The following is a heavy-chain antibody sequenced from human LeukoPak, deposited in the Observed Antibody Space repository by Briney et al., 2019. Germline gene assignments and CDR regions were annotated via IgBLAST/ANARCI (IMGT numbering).Heavy chain of an antibody. Sequence: GASVKVSCKASGYTFTGYYMHWVRQAPGQGLEWMGWINPNSGGTNYAQKFQGWVTMTRDTSISTAYMELSRLGPDDTAVYYCALGTVAGNRFQFDYWGQGTLVTVSS. CDR1: GYTFTGYY. J-gene: IGHJ4*02. D-gene: IGHD6-19*01. CDR2: INPNSGGT. CDR3: ALGTVAGNRFQFDY. V-gene: IGHV1-2*04.